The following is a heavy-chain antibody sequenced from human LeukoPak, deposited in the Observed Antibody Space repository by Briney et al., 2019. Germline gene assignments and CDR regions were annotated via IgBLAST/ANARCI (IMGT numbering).Heavy chain of an antibody. V-gene: IGHV3-23*01. Sequence: GGSLRLSCPASGFTFSTYGMSWVRQAPGKGLEWVSATSSSDAGTYYADSVRGRFTISRDNSKNTLYLQMNSLRLEDAAVYFCARAPVTSCRGAYCYPFDYWGQGTQVTVSS. CDR2: TSSSDAGT. CDR3: ARAPVTSCRGAYCYPFDY. CDR1: GFTFSTYG. J-gene: IGHJ4*02. D-gene: IGHD2-21*01.